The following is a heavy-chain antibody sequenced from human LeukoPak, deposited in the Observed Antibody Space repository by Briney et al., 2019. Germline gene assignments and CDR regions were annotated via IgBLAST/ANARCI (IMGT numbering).Heavy chain of an antibody. V-gene: IGHV4-39*02. CDR2: IYYSGST. CDR1: GGSISSSSYY. D-gene: IGHD6-19*01. J-gene: IGHJ4*02. Sequence: PSETLSLTCTVSGGSISSSSYYWGWIRQPPGKGLEWIGSIYYSGSTYYNPSLKSRVTISVDTSKNQFSLKLSSVTAADTAVYYCATDGRYVAVRNYWGQGTLVTASS. CDR3: ATDGRYVAVRNY.